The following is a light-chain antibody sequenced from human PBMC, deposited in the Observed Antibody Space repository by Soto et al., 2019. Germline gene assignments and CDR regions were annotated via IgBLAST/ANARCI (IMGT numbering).Light chain of an antibody. CDR2: GAS. Sequence: EIVLTQSPGTLSLSPGERATLSCRASQSVSNNYLAWYQQKPGQAPRLLIYGASNRATGIPDRFSGSGSGTDFTLTSSRLEPEDFAVYYCQQYCLSGTVGQGAKVDFK. J-gene: IGKJ1*01. CDR3: QQYCLSGT. CDR1: QSVSNNY. V-gene: IGKV3-20*01.